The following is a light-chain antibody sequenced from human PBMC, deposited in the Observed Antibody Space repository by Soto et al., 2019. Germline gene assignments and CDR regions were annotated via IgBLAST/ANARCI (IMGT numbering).Light chain of an antibody. CDR2: GNS. V-gene: IGLV1-40*01. J-gene: IGLJ2*01. CDR1: SSNIGAGYD. CDR3: QSYDSSLSGSIV. Sequence: QSVLTQPPSVSGAPGQRVTISCTGSSSNIGAGYDVHWYQQLPGTAPKLLFYGNSNRPSGVPDRFSGSKSGTSASLAITGLQAKDEPDYFCQSYDSSLSGSIVFGGGTKLTV.